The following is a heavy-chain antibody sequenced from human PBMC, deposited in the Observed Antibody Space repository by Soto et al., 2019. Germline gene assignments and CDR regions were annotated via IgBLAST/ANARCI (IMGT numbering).Heavy chain of an antibody. CDR1: GGSISSGGYY. D-gene: IGHD3-10*01. CDR2: IDLSGST. Sequence: SETLSLTCTVSGGSISSGGYYWSWIRLHPGKGLEWIGYIDLSGSTYYNPSLKSRVTISVDTSKNQSSLKLSSVTAADTAVYYCARSFYRFGELSPYYYYYMDVWGKGTTVTVSS. CDR3: ARSFYRFGELSPYYYYYMDV. V-gene: IGHV4-31*03. J-gene: IGHJ6*03.